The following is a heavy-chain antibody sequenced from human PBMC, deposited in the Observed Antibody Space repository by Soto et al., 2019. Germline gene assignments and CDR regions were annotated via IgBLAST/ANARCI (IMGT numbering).Heavy chain of an antibody. J-gene: IGHJ5*02. Sequence: QVQLVQSGAEVKKPGASVKVSCKASGYTFTGYYMHWVRQAPGQGLEWMGWINPNSGGTNYAQKFQGSVTMTRDTSISTAYMELSRLRSDDTAVYYCARERGRSIYYDGTPQWFDPWGQGTLVTVSS. V-gene: IGHV1-2*02. CDR3: ARERGRSIYYDGTPQWFDP. D-gene: IGHD3-22*01. CDR2: INPNSGGT. CDR1: GYTFTGYY.